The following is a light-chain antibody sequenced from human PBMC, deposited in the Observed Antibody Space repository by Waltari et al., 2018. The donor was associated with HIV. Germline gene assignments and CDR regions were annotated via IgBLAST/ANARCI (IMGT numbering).Light chain of an antibody. CDR3: QQRGNWLYT. CDR1: QSVSSS. J-gene: IGKJ2*01. V-gene: IGKV3-11*01. CDR2: DAS. Sequence: EIVLTQSPATLSLSPGERATLYCRASQSVSSSLAWYQQKPGQAPRLLIYDASNRATGIPARFSGSGSGTDFTLTISSLEPEDFAVYYCQQRGNWLYTFGQGTKLEIK.